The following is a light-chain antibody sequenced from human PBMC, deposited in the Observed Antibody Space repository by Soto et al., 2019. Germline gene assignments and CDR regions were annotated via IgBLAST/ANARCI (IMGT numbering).Light chain of an antibody. CDR2: GAS. CDR1: QTVSSSY. V-gene: IGKV3-20*01. J-gene: IGKJ1*01. Sequence: LTQSPGTLYKSPGQRDTLSCRTTQTVSSSYLAWFQQKPGQAPRLLIYGASGRAPDIPDRFSGSGSGTDFTLTISRLEPEDFAVNYCQQYSSSPWTFGQGTKVEIK. CDR3: QQYSSSPWT.